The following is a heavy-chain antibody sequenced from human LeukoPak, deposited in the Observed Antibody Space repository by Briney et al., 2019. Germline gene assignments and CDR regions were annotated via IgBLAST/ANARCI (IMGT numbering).Heavy chain of an antibody. CDR3: ARGDGGNSPLDY. Sequence: GGSLRLSCAASGFTVSSNYMSWVRQAPGKGLEWVSVIYTGGSTFYADSVKGRFTISRDNSKNTLYLQMNSLRAEDTAVYYCARGDGGNSPLDYWGQGTLVTVSS. D-gene: IGHD4-23*01. CDR1: GFTVSSNY. J-gene: IGHJ4*02. V-gene: IGHV3-66*01. CDR2: IYTGGST.